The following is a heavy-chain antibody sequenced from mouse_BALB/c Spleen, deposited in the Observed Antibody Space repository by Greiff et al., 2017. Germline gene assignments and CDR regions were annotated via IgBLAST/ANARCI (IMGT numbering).Heavy chain of an antibody. J-gene: IGHJ2*01. D-gene: IGHD6-2*01. Sequence: QVQLQQSGAELVRPGTSVKISCKASGYTFTNYWMRWVKQRPGHGLEWIGDIYPGDGYTNYNEKFKGKATLTADKSSSTAYMQLSSLTSADSAVSSGGDHEFTGSVSYLDYWGQGTTVTVSS. V-gene: IGHV1-63*01. CDR2: IYPGDGYT. CDR3: GDHEFTGSVSYLDY. CDR1: GYTFTNYW.